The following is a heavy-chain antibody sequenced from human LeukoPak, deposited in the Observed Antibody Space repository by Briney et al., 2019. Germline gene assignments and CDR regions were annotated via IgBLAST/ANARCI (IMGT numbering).Heavy chain of an antibody. J-gene: IGHJ4*02. CDR3: ARGRYGDYTFPIYY. CDR2: IYSGGST. Sequence: PGGSLRLSCAASGFTVSSNYMSWVRQAPGKGLEWVSVIYSGGSTYYADSVKGRFTISRDNSKNTLYLQMNSLRAEDTAVYYCARGRYGDYTFPIYYWGQGTLVTVSS. D-gene: IGHD4-17*01. CDR1: GFTVSSNY. V-gene: IGHV3-53*01.